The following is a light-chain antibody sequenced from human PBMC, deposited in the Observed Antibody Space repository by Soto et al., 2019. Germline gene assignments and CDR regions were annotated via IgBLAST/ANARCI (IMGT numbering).Light chain of an antibody. CDR1: QSVSSNN. Sequence: EIVVTQSPGTVSLSPGERATLSCRASQSVSSNNLAWYQQKPGQAPRLLIYDASNRATGIPARFSGSGSATDFTLTISSLEPEDFAVYYCQQRSSWITFGQGTRLE. J-gene: IGKJ5*01. CDR3: QQRSSWIT. V-gene: IGKV3D-20*02. CDR2: DAS.